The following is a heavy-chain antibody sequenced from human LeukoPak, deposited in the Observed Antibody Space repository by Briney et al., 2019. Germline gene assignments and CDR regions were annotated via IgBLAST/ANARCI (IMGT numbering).Heavy chain of an antibody. CDR1: GFSFSSYE. J-gene: IGHJ6*02. V-gene: IGHV3-48*03. Sequence: GGSLRLSCAASGFSFSSYEMNWVPQAPGKGLEWVSYISSSGSTTYYADSVKGRFTISRDNAKNSLYLQMNSLRAEDTAVYYCARDGKDGRGMIDGMDVWGQGTTVTVSS. CDR3: ARDGKDGRGMIDGMDV. CDR2: ISSSGSTT. D-gene: IGHD3-22*01.